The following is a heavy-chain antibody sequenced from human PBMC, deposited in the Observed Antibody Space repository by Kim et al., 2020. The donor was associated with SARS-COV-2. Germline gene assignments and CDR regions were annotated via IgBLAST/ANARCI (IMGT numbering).Heavy chain of an antibody. CDR2: IIPIFGTA. CDR1: GGTFSSYA. Sequence: SVKVSCKASGGTFSSYAISWVRQAPGQGLEWMGGIIPIFGTANYAQKFQGRVTITADESTSTAYMELSSLRSEDTAVYYCAREATYYYDSSGYAYRAGPPFDYWGQGTLVTVSS. V-gene: IGHV1-69*13. CDR3: AREATYYYDSSGYAYRAGPPFDY. D-gene: IGHD3-22*01. J-gene: IGHJ4*02.